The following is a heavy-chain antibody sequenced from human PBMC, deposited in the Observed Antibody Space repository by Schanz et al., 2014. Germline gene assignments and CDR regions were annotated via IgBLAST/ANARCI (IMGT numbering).Heavy chain of an antibody. CDR3: AKDHPSSGWPAFDV. D-gene: IGHD6-19*01. CDR2: ISGSGGST. J-gene: IGHJ4*02. Sequence: EVQLLESGGGLVQPGGSLRLSCVASGVTFSSYAMSWVRQAPGKGLEWVSGISGSGGSTYDADSVKGRFSISRDLSSNTLYLQMNSLRADDSAIYYCAKDHPSSGWPAFDVWGQETQVTVSS. V-gene: IGHV3-23*01. CDR1: GVTFSSYA.